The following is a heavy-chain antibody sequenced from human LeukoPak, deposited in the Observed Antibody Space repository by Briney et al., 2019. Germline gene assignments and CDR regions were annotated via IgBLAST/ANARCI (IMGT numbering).Heavy chain of an antibody. J-gene: IGHJ4*02. CDR3: AKRGYGSGSLDY. CDR1: GFTFSSYA. CDR2: ISYDGSNK. Sequence: QPGGSLRLSCAASGFTFSSYAMHWVRQAPGKGLEWVAVISYDGSNKYYADSVKGRFTISRDNSKNTLYLQMNSLRAEDTAVYYCAKRGYGSGSLDYWGQGTLVTVSS. V-gene: IGHV3-30*04. D-gene: IGHD3-10*01.